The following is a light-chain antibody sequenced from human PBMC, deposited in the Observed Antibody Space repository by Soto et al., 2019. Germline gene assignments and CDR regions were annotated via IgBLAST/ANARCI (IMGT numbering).Light chain of an antibody. J-gene: IGLJ3*02. Sequence: QSALTQPASVSGSPGQSITISCTGTSSDVGYYNYVSWYQQHTGKAPKLIIFEVSNRPSGVSNRFSGSKSGNTASLTISGLQAEDEADYYCSSYTITTTRVFGGGTKVTVL. CDR1: SSDVGYYNY. CDR3: SSYTITTTRV. V-gene: IGLV2-14*01. CDR2: EVS.